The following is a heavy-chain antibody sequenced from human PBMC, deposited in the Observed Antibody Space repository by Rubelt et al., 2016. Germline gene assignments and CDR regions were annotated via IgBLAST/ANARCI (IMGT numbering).Heavy chain of an antibody. V-gene: IGHV4-39*01. CDR3: ARQGVGDYVWGSYRQLDY. J-gene: IGHJ4*02. Sequence: QLQLQESGPGLVKPSETLSLTCTVSGGSISSSNYYWDWIRQPPGKGLEWIGSIYYSGSTYYNPSLMGRGTLSVETSKNEFSLKLRSGTAAEPAVYYWARQGVGDYVWGSYRQLDYWSQGTLVTVSS. D-gene: IGHD3-16*02. CDR1: GGSISSSNYY. CDR2: IYYSGST.